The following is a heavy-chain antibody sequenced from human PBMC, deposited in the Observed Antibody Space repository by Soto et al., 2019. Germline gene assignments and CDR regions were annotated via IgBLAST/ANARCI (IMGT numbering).Heavy chain of an antibody. D-gene: IGHD3-10*01. V-gene: IGHV4-4*08. CDR3: ARNYGPGYTFDY. CDR1: GGSISSYY. J-gene: IGHJ4*02. CDR2: MYTSGST. Sequence: PSETLSLTCTVSGGSISSYYYSWIRQPPGKGLEWVGHMYTSGSTNYSPSLQSRVTISVDTSKNQFSLKLSSVTAADTAVYYCARNYGPGYTFDYWGQGTLVTVSS.